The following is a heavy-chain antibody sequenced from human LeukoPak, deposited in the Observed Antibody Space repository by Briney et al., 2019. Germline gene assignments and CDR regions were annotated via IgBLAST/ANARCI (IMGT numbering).Heavy chain of an antibody. J-gene: IGHJ4*02. V-gene: IGHV3-66*03. CDR1: GFTVSDNY. CDR2: IYSSGAT. CDR3: ARDEQGNGSFDY. Sequence: GGSLRLSCAVSGFTVSDNYMSWVRQAPGKGLEWVSIIYSSGATYYADSVKGRFTVSRDNSKTTLFLQMNSLRGEDTAVYYCARDEQGNGSFDYWGQGTLVTVSS. D-gene: IGHD1/OR15-1a*01.